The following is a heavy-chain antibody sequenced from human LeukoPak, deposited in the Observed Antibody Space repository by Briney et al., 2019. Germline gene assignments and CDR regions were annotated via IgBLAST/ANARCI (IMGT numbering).Heavy chain of an antibody. V-gene: IGHV3-23*01. CDR2: ISGGGDNT. J-gene: IGHJ4*02. Sequence: GGSLRLSCAASTFTFSNYRMHWVRQAPGKGLEWVSSISGGGDNTYYADSVKGRFTIFRDNSKNTLSLQMSSLRAEDTAAYYCAKARVSSGRHFDYWGQGTLVTVSS. CDR3: AKARVSSGRHFDY. CDR1: TFTFSNYR. D-gene: IGHD6-19*01.